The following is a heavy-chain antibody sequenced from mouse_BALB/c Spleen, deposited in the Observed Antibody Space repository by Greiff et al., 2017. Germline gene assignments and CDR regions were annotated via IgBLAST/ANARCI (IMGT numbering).Heavy chain of an antibody. J-gene: IGHJ4*01. V-gene: IGHV2-9*02. CDR3: ARGASGYYAMDY. D-gene: IGHD4-1*01. Sequence: QVQLQQLGPGLVAPSQSLSITCTVSGFSLTSYGVPWVRQPPGKGLEWLGVIWAGGSTNYNSALMSRLCISKDNSKSQVFLKMNSLQTDDTAMYYCARGASGYYAMDYWGQGTSVTVSS. CDR1: GFSLTSYG. CDR2: IWAGGST.